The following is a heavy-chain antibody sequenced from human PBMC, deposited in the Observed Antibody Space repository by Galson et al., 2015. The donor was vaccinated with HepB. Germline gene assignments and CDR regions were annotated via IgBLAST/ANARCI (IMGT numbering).Heavy chain of an antibody. CDR2: INSDGSST. CDR1: GFTFSSYW. Sequence: SLRLSCAASGFTFSSYWMHWVRQAPGKGLAWVSRINSDGSSTSYADSVKGRFTISRDNAKNTLYLQMNSLRAEDTAVYYCASRTPDSSSWYANGLWGQGTLVTVSS. D-gene: IGHD6-13*01. V-gene: IGHV3-74*01. J-gene: IGHJ4*02. CDR3: ASRTPDSSSWYANGL.